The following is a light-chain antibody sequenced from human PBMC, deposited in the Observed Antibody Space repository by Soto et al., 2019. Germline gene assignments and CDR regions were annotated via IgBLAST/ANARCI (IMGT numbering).Light chain of an antibody. J-gene: IGLJ1*01. CDR2: EVS. Sequence: QSALTQPPSASGPPGQSVTISCTGTNTDIGGHKYVSWYQHHPGKAPKLLIYEVSERPSGVPDRFSGSKSGNAASLTVSGLQAVDEAVYYCSSYTSSAARVFGTGTKVTVL. CDR3: SSYTSSAARV. CDR1: NTDIGGHKY. V-gene: IGLV2-8*01.